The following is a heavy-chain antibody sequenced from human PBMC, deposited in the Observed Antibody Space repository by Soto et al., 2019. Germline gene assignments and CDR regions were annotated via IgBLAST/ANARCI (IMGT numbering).Heavy chain of an antibody. V-gene: IGHV1-18*01. D-gene: IGHD1-1*01. CDR3: ARGRYGDY. CDR1: GYAFTTYG. CDR2: ISAHNGNT. Sequence: QVHLVQSGAEVKKPGASVKVSCQGSGYAFTTYGITWVRQAPGQGLEWMGWISAHNGNTNYAQKLQGRVTVPRDTSTSTAYMELRSQRYDDTAVYYWARGRYGDYWGQGALVTVSS. J-gene: IGHJ4*02.